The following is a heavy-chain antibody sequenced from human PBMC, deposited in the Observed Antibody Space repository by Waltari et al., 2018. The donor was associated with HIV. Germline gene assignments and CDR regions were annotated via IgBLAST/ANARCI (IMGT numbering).Heavy chain of an antibody. J-gene: IGHJ6*04. V-gene: IGHV1-69*04. D-gene: IGHD5-12*01. Sequence: QVRLVQSGAEVKKPGSSVTISCKASGDTFRSNAVTWVRQAPGQGLEWMGRIIPVLHTADYAQKFQGRVTITVDRSTATVYMELSSLRSDDTAVYYCARGRGIHLGMDVWGKGTTVTVSS. CDR3: ARGRGIHLGMDV. CDR1: GDTFRSNA. CDR2: IIPVLHTA.